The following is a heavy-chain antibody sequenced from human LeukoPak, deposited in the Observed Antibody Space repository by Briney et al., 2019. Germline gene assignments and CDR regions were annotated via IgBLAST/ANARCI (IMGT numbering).Heavy chain of an antibody. CDR1: GGSISIYY. V-gene: IGHV4-59*01. D-gene: IGHD1-20*01. J-gene: IGHJ3*02. CDR3: ASPSITGTIDAFDI. CDR2: IYYSGST. Sequence: SETLSLTCTVPGGSISIYYWSSIRQPPGKGLEWLGYIYYSGSTNYNPSLKSRVPISVETSKNQFALKLSSVTAADTAVYYCASPSITGTIDAFDIWGQGTMVTVSS.